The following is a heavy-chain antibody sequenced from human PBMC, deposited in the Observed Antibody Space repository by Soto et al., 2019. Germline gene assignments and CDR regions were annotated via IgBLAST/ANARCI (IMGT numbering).Heavy chain of an antibody. D-gene: IGHD2-2*01. J-gene: IGHJ6*02. CDR1: GFSLSNARMG. CDR2: IFSNDEK. CDR3: ARHTYCSSTSCYLADFGMDV. V-gene: IGHV2-26*01. Sequence: QVTLKESGPVLVKPTETLTLTCTVSGFSLSNARMGVSWIRQPPGKALEGLAHIFSNDEKSYSTSLKSRLTISKDTSKSQVVLTMTNMDPVDTATYYCARHTYCSSTSCYLADFGMDVWGQGTTVTVSS.